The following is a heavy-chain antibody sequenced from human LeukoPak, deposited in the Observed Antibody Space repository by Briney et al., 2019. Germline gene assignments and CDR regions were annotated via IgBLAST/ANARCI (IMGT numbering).Heavy chain of an antibody. Sequence: GESLKISCKGSGYSFTSYWIGWVRQMPGKGLEWMRTIYHGYSDTRYSPFFQGQVTISADKSISTAYLQWSSLKASDTAMYYCARQRELYSGSYYDYYYYMDVWGKGTTVTVSS. V-gene: IGHV5-51*01. CDR3: ARQRELYSGSYYDYYYYMDV. CDR1: GYSFTSYW. D-gene: IGHD1-26*01. J-gene: IGHJ6*03. CDR2: IYHGYSDT.